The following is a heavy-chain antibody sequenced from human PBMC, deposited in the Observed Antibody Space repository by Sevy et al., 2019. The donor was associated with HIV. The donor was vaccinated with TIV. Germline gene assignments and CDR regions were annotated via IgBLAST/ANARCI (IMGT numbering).Heavy chain of an antibody. D-gene: IGHD2-2*01. CDR3: ADSTSGGDGFYYYYGMDV. CDR2: IIPIFGTA. Sequence: SVKVSCKASGGTFSSYAISWVRQAPGQGLEWMGGIIPIFGTANYAQKFQGRVTITADESTSTAYMELSSLRSEDTAVYYCADSTSGGDGFYYYYGMDVWGQGTTVTVSS. V-gene: IGHV1-69*13. CDR1: GGTFSSYA. J-gene: IGHJ6*02.